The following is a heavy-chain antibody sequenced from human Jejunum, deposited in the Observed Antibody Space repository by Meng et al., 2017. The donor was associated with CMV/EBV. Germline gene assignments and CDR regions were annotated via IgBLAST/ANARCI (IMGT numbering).Heavy chain of an antibody. Sequence: SITSSDWWTWVRQAQGKGLEWMGEAYHGGHTNDNPSRKSRVTMSVDKSKNQLSLKLTSVTAEDTAIYYCARQLDYYDTSGYSNSGYWGQGTLVTVSS. V-gene: IGHV4-4*02. D-gene: IGHD3-22*01. CDR1: SITSSDW. CDR2: AYHGGHT. J-gene: IGHJ4*02. CDR3: ARQLDYYDTSGYSNSGY.